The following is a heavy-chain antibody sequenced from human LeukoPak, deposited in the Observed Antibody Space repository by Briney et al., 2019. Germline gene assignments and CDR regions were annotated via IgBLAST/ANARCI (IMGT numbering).Heavy chain of an antibody. CDR3: AKDGREFRTDEPRLDY. Sequence: GRSLRLSCAASGFTFDNYAIHWVRQGPGKGLEWVSGIDWKGESVRYGDSVKGRFTISRDNAKNIVYLQMNSLRPDDTALYYCAKDGREFRTDEPRLDYWGQGIQVTVSS. CDR2: IDWKGESV. V-gene: IGHV3-9*01. CDR1: GFTFDNYA. J-gene: IGHJ4*02. D-gene: IGHD3-10*01.